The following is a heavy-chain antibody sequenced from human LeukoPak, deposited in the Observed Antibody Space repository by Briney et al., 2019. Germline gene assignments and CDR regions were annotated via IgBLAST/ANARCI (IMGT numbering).Heavy chain of an antibody. V-gene: IGHV3-20*04. CDR1: GFTFDDYG. Sequence: GGSLRLSCAASGFTFDDYGMSWVRQAPGKGLEWASGINWNGGSTGYADSVKGRFTISRDNAKNSLYLQMNSLRAEDTALYYCARDPITDSSSWYSTSSYYYFDYWGQGTLVTVSS. CDR3: ARDPITDSSSWYSTSSYYYFDY. D-gene: IGHD6-13*01. CDR2: INWNGGST. J-gene: IGHJ4*02.